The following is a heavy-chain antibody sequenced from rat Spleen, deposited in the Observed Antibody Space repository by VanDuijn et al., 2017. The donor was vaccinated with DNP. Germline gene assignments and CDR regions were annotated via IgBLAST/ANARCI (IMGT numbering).Heavy chain of an antibody. D-gene: IGHD1-10*01. CDR3: ITFEGRNA. V-gene: IGHV5-7*01. Sequence: EVQLVESGGGLVQPGRSVKLSCAASGFTFSDSAMAWVRQSPKMGLEWVATIIYDGSHTFYRDSVKGRFTISRDNAKSTLYLQMDSLRSEDTATYYCITFEGRNAWGQGTSVTVSS. J-gene: IGHJ4*01. CDR1: GFTFSDSA. CDR2: IIYDGSHT.